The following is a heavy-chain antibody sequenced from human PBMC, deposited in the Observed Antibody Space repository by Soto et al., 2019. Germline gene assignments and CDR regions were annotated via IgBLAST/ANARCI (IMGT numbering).Heavy chain of an antibody. CDR3: ARAMVTAEDAFDI. J-gene: IGHJ3*02. CDR2: IIPILGIA. D-gene: IGHD5-18*01. V-gene: IGHV1-69*02. CDR1: GGTFSSYT. Sequence: QVQLAQSGAEVKKPGSSVKVSCKASGGTFSSYTISWVRQAPGQGLEWMGRIIPILGIANYAQKFQGRVTITADKSTSTAYMELSSLRSEDTAVYYCARAMVTAEDAFDIWGQGTMVTVSS.